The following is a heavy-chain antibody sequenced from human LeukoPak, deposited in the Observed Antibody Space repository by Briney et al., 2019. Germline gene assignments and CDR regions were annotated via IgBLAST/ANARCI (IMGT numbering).Heavy chain of an antibody. V-gene: IGHV4-61*01. CDR2: IYYSGST. CDR3: ASPGMGY. J-gene: IGHJ4*02. CDR1: GGSVSSGSYY. D-gene: IGHD1-14*01. Sequence: SETLSLTCTVSGGSVSSGSYYWSWIRQPPGKGLEWIGYIYYSGSTNYNPSLKSRVTISVDTSKNQFSLKLSSVTAADTAVYYCASPGMGYWGQGTLVTVSS.